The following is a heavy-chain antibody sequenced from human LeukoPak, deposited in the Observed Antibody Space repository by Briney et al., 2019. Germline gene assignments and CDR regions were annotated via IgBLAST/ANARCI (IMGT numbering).Heavy chain of an antibody. CDR3: ARSPRIYMIGTHAFDI. Sequence: SEALSLTCTVSGDSISSTNYYWGWIRQPPGKGLEWIGSIYYSGSTYYNPSLKSRVTISVDTSKNQFSLKLSSVTAADTAVYFCARSPRIYMIGTHAFDIWGQGTMVTVSS. V-gene: IGHV4-39*01. J-gene: IGHJ3*02. CDR2: IYYSGST. D-gene: IGHD3-22*01. CDR1: GDSISSTNYY.